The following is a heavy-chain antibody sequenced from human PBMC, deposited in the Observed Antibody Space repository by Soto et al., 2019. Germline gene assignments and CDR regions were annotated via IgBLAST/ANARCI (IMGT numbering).Heavy chain of an antibody. CDR1: GFAVGSSY. D-gene: IGHD2-2*01. Sequence: EVQLVESGGGLVRPGGSVRLSCAASGFAVGSSYMSWVRQAPGKGLEWVSLIYIGGGTHYADSVKGRFTISRDNSKNTLYLLMNSLRAEDTAAYHCTRGFCNSSSCYANWFDPWGQGTLVTVSS. CDR3: TRGFCNSSSCYANWFDP. V-gene: IGHV3-66*01. J-gene: IGHJ5*02. CDR2: IYIGGGT.